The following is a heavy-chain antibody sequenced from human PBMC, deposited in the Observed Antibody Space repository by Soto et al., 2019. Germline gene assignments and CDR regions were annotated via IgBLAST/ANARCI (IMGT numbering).Heavy chain of an antibody. V-gene: IGHV4-4*02. CDR1: GDSISRSHW. J-gene: IGHJ4*02. D-gene: IGHD3-22*01. Sequence: QVQLQESGPGLVRPSGALSVTCAVSGDSISRSHWWSWARQSPGKGLEWIGEISHSGITNYNPSPKSRVTISGDKSKNQLSLKLTSVTAADTAVYYCARVRYDRSGFDHWGQGTLVSVSS. CDR3: ARVRYDRSGFDH. CDR2: ISHSGIT.